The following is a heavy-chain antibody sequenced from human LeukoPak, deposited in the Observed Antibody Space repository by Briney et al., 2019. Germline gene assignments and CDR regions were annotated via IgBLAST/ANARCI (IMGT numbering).Heavy chain of an antibody. Sequence: GGSLRLSCAASGFTFSSYGMSWVRQAPGKGLEWVSAISGSGGSTYYADSVKGRFTISRDNSKNTLYLQMNSLRAEDTAVYYCAKDRRYDILTGLCDYWGQGTLVTVSS. D-gene: IGHD3-9*01. J-gene: IGHJ4*02. V-gene: IGHV3-23*01. CDR3: AKDRRYDILTGLCDY. CDR2: ISGSGGST. CDR1: GFTFSSYG.